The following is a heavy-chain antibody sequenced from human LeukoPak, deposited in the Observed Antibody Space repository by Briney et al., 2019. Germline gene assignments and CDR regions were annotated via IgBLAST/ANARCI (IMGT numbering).Heavy chain of an antibody. CDR1: GFTFSDYY. CDR2: ISGSSSHI. Sequence: PGGPLRLSCGASGFTFSDYYLGWIRHAPGKGLEWISYISGSSSHINYADSVKGRFTISRDNAKKSVYLQMDSLRVEDTAVYYCARDQIGSWWGQGTLVIVSS. J-gene: IGHJ4*02. CDR3: ARDQIGSW. V-gene: IGHV3-11*06. D-gene: IGHD6-13*01.